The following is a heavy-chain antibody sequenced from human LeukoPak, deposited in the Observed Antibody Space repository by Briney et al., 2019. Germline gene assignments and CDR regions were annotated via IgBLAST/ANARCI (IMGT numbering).Heavy chain of an antibody. J-gene: IGHJ4*02. CDR1: GGSFSGYF. D-gene: IGHD3-10*01. V-gene: IGHV4-34*01. CDR2: INHSGST. Sequence: SETLSLTCAVYGGSFSGYFWSWIRQAPGKGLDWIGEINHSGSTNYNPSLKSRVSILVDTSKSQFTLKLSSVTAADTAVYYCARRYDDAGSQLNDWCRGVLVTVSS. CDR3: ARRYDDAGSQLND.